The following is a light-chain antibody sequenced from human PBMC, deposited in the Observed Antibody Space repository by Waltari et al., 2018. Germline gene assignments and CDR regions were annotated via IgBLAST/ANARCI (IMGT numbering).Light chain of an antibody. Sequence: SYELTQPPSVSVSPGQTANITCSGDTLGDKYACWYQQKPGQSPVLVIYQDYKRPSGIPERFSGPNSGNTATLTVSGTQAMDEADYYCQAWDTSTYHVVFGGGTKLTVL. CDR3: QAWDTSTYHVV. V-gene: IGLV3-1*01. J-gene: IGLJ2*01. CDR2: QDY. CDR1: TLGDKY.